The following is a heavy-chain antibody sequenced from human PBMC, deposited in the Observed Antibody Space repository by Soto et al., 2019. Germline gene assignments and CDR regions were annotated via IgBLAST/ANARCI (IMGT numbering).Heavy chain of an antibody. CDR1: GGSVSSTDYS. D-gene: IGHD2-2*03. V-gene: IGHV4-39*01. Sequence: QLQLQESGPGLVKPSETLSLTCTVSGGSVSSTDYSWGWVRQSPGKGLEWIGTVYSHDNTHYNPSLLRRVTISVATSRNEFSLRLNSVTAADTAVYYCARLNGYCVSTKCRGYYGMDVWGQGTTVTVSS. J-gene: IGHJ6*02. CDR2: VYSHDNT. CDR3: ARLNGYCVSTKCRGYYGMDV.